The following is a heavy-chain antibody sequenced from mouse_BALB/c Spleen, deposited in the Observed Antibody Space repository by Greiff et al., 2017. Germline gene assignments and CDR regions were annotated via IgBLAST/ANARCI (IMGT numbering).Heavy chain of an antibody. CDR1: GFTFSSYA. CDR2: ISSGGSYT. V-gene: IGHV5-9-4*01. J-gene: IGHJ4*01. D-gene: IGHD1-1*01. CDR3: ARAYYGSSYYYAMDY. Sequence: VQLKESGGGLVKPGGSLKLSCAASGFTFSSYAMSWVRQSPEKRLEWVAEISSGGSYTYYPDTVTGRFTISRDNAKNTLYLEMSSLRSEDTAMYYCARAYYGSSYYYAMDYWGQGTSVTVSS.